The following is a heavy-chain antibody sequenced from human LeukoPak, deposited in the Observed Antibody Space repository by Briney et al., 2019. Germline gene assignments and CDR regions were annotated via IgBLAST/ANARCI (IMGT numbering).Heavy chain of an antibody. CDR3: ARMALLAPIVGARDAFDI. CDR2: IIPILGIA. Sequence: GASVKVSCKASGGTFSSYAISWVRQAPGQGLEWMGRIIPILGIANYAQKFQGRVTITADKSTCTAYMELSSLRSEDTAVYYCARMALLAPIVGARDAFDIWGQGTMVTVSS. CDR1: GGTFSSYA. V-gene: IGHV1-69*04. D-gene: IGHD1-26*01. J-gene: IGHJ3*02.